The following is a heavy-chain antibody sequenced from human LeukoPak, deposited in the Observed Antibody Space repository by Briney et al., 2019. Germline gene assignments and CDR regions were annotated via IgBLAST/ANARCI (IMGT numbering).Heavy chain of an antibody. CDR1: GGTFSSYA. V-gene: IGHV1-69*04. D-gene: IGHD3-22*01. CDR3: ARGTYYNGCSVCYTTRNFDY. J-gene: IGHJ4*02. Sequence: SVKVSCKASGGTFSSYAISWVRQAPGQGLEWMGRIIPILGIANYAQKFQGRVTITADKSTSTAYMELSSLRSEDTAVYYCARGTYYNGCSVCYTTRNFDYCGQGTLVTVSS. CDR2: IIPILGIA.